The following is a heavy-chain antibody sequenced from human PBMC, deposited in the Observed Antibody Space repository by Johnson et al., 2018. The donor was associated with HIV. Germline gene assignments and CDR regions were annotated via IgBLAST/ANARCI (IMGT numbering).Heavy chain of an antibody. J-gene: IGHJ3*02. CDR2: IKEDGSEK. CDR1: GFTFSDYL. CDR3: ARDWGGYCSGGSCYGDAFDI. V-gene: IGHV3-7*01. Sequence: MQLVESGGGLVKPGGSLRLSCAASGFTFSDYLMSWVRQAPGKGLEWVANIKEDGSEKFYVDSVKRRFTISRDNAKNSLYLQMNSLRAEDTAVYYCARDWGGYCSGGSCYGDAFDIWGQGTRVTVSS. D-gene: IGHD2-15*01.